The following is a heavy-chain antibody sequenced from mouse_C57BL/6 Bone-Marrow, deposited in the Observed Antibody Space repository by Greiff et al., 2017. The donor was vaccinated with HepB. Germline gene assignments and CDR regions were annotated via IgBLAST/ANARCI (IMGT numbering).Heavy chain of an antibody. CDR3: ARSITTVVATDY. V-gene: IGHV1-52*01. D-gene: IGHD1-1*01. CDR2: IDPSDSET. Sequence: VQLQESGAELVRPGSSVKLSCKASGYTFTSYWMHWVKQRPIQGLEWIGNIDPSDSETHYNQKVKDKATLTVDKSSSTAYMQLSSLTSEDSAVYYCARSITTVVATDYWGQGTTLTVSS. J-gene: IGHJ2*01. CDR1: GYTFTSYW.